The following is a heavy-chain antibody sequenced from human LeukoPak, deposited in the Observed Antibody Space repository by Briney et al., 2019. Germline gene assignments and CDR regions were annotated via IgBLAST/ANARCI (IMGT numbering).Heavy chain of an antibody. CDR2: ISYDGSNK. CDR3: ARELIVVVPAAPRAYFDY. D-gene: IGHD2-2*01. V-gene: IGHV3-30-3*01. CDR1: GFTFSSYA. J-gene: IGHJ4*02. Sequence: PGGSLRLSCAASGFTFSSYAMHWVRQAPGKGLDWVAVISYDGSNKYYADSVKGRFTISRDNSKNTLYLQMNSLRAEDTAVYYCARELIVVVPAAPRAYFDYWGQGTLVTVSS.